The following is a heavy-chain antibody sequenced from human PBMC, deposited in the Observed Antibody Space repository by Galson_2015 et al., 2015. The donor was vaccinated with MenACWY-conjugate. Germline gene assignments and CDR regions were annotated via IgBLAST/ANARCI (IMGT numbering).Heavy chain of an antibody. CDR3: AIQAGDGSYSAFYYYYYGMDV. CDR1: GYSFTSYW. J-gene: IGHJ6*02. Sequence: QSGAEVKKPGESLRISCKGSGYSFTSYWISWVRQMPGKGLEWMGRIDPSDSYTNYSPSFQGHVTISADKSISTAYLQWSSLKASDTAMYYCAIQAGDGSYSAFYYYYYGMDVWGQGTTVTVSS. D-gene: IGHD1-26*01. CDR2: IDPSDSYT. V-gene: IGHV5-10-1*01.